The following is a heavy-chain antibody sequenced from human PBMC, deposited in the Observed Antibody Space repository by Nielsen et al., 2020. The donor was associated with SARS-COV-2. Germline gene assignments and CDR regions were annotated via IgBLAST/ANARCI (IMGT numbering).Heavy chain of an antibody. J-gene: IGHJ4*02. D-gene: IGHD3-22*01. CDR2: INAGNGNT. Sequence: WVRQAPGQSLEWMGWINAGNGNTKYSQKFQGRVTITRDTSASTAYMELSSLRSEDTAVYYCARDRRTYYYDSSGYYYDYWGQGTLDTVSS. V-gene: IGHV1-3*01. CDR3: ARDRRTYYYDSSGYYYDY.